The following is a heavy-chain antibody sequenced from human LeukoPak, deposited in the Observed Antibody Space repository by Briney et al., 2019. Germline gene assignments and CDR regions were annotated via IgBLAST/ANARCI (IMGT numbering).Heavy chain of an antibody. V-gene: IGHV4-34*01. CDR2: INHSGST. Sequence: SETLSLTCAVYGGSFSGYYWSWIRQPPGKGLEWIGEINHSGSTNYNPSLKSRVTISVDTSKNQFSLKLSSVTAADTAVYYCARGNYYGSGSPENFDYWGQGTLVTVSS. CDR1: GGSFSGYY. J-gene: IGHJ4*02. D-gene: IGHD3-10*01. CDR3: ARGNYYGSGSPENFDY.